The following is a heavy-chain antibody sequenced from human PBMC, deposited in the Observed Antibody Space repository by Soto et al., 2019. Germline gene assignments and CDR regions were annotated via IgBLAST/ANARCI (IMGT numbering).Heavy chain of an antibody. CDR2: IYTSGST. CDR3: ARVTYYDFWSGFIFDY. CDR1: GGSISSYY. D-gene: IGHD3-3*01. Sequence: SETLSLTCTVSGGSISSYYWSWIRQPAGKGLEWIGRIYTSGSTNYNPSLKSRVTMSVDTSKNQFSLKLSSVTAADTAVYYCARVTYYDFWSGFIFDYWGQGTLVTVSS. V-gene: IGHV4-4*07. J-gene: IGHJ4*02.